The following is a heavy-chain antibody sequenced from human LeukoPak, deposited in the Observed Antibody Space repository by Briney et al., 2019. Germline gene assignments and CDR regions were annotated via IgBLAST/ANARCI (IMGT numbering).Heavy chain of an antibody. CDR3: ARVNTYQLSNGGGFDS. D-gene: IGHD1-1*01. Sequence: PGGSLRLSCAASGFTFDDYAVIWVRQAPGKGLEWVSASNWNGGYTGHADSVKGRFTISRDNTKNSLYLQMNSLRVEDTAFYYCARVNTYQLSNGGGFDSWGQGTLVTVSS. CDR1: GFTFDDYA. J-gene: IGHJ4*02. V-gene: IGHV3-20*04. CDR2: SNWNGGYT.